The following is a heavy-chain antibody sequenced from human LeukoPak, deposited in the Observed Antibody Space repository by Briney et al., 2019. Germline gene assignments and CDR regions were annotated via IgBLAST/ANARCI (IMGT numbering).Heavy chain of an antibody. J-gene: IGHJ4*02. CDR3: ARRAGAYSHPYDY. D-gene: IGHD4/OR15-4a*01. Sequence: GGSLRLSCTVSGLTVSSNSMSWVRQAPGKGLEWVSFIYSDNTHYSDSVKGRFTISRDNSKNTLYLQMNSLRAEDTAVYYCARRAGAYSHPYDYWGQGTLVTVPS. V-gene: IGHV3-53*01. CDR2: IYSDNT. CDR1: GLTVSSNS.